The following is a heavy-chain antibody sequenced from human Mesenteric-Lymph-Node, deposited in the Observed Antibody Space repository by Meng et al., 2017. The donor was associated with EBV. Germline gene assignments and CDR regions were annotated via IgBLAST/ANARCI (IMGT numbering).Heavy chain of an antibody. V-gene: IGHV4-61*01. Sequence: QGQVKESGPGLVKPSETLSLTCNVSGDSVSSGNNYWSWIRQSPGRGLEWIGNIYFTGSTFYNPALKSRVTISGDTSKNQFSLKLTSVTAADTAVYYCAREGTTVTRWFDPWGPGTLVTVSS. J-gene: IGHJ5*02. CDR3: AREGTTVTRWFDP. D-gene: IGHD4-11*01. CDR1: GDSVSSGNNY. CDR2: IYFTGST.